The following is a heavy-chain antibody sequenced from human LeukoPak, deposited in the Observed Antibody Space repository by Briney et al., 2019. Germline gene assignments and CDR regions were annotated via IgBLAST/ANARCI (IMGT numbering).Heavy chain of an antibody. Sequence: ASVKVSCKASGYTFTSYAMHWVRQAPGQRLEWMGWINAGNGNTKYSQKFQGRVTITRDTSASTAYMELSSLRSEDTAVYYCARDPSGSGPDLVERMHAFDIWGQGTMVTVSS. V-gene: IGHV1-3*01. CDR1: GYTFTSYA. D-gene: IGHD3-10*01. J-gene: IGHJ3*02. CDR3: ARDPSGSGPDLVERMHAFDI. CDR2: INAGNGNT.